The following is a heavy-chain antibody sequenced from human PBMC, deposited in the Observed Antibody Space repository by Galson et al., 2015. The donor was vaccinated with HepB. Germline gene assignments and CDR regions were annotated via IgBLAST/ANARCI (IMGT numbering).Heavy chain of an antibody. Sequence: SLRLSCAASGFTFSSYWMHWVRQAPGKGLVWVSRINSDGSSTSYADSVKGRFTISRDNAKNTLYLQMNSLRAEDTAVYYCARSKGSSWPTTEYYFDYWGQGTLVTVSS. CDR3: ARSKGSSWPTTEYYFDY. D-gene: IGHD6-13*01. CDR2: INSDGSST. J-gene: IGHJ4*02. CDR1: GFTFSSYW. V-gene: IGHV3-74*01.